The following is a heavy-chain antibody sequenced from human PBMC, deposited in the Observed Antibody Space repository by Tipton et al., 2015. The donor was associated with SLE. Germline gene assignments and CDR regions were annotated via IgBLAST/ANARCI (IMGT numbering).Heavy chain of an antibody. CDR1: GYTFTGYY. V-gene: IGHV1-2*02. CDR2: VNPNSGVT. Sequence: QSGAEVKKPGASVKVSCKASGYTFTGYYMHWVRQAPGQGLEWMGWVNPNSGVTNYAQKFQGRVTMTRDTSISTAYMELSRLRSDDTALYYCARGGSPVDTLRFLGHWGSFWGQGTMVTVSS. J-gene: IGHJ3*01. CDR3: ARGGSPVDTLRFLGHWGSF. D-gene: IGHD3-3*01.